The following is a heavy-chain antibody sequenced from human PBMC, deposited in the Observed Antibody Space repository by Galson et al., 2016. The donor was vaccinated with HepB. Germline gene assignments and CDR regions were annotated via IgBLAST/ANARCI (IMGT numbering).Heavy chain of an antibody. CDR3: ARVRRYGGEMFDDY. J-gene: IGHJ4*02. CDR2: ISGHNGRT. V-gene: IGHV1-18*01. Sequence: SVKVSCKAFGYRFTNYGISWVRQAPGQGLEWVGWISGHNGRTDYGQKVQGRVTMTIETSADTAYMELRSLTSDDTGVYFCARVRRYGGEMFDDYWGQGTLAAVSS. CDR1: GYRFTNYG. D-gene: IGHD5-12*01.